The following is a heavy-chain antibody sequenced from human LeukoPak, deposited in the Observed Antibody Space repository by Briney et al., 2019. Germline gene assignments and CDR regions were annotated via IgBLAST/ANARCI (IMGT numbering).Heavy chain of an antibody. Sequence: AGSLRLSCAASGFTFSDYYMSWIRQAPGKGLEWVSHISSSGSTIYYADSVKGRFTISRDNAKNSLYLQMNSLRAEDTAVYYCAKDPDVEMATIFDYWGQGTLVTVSS. V-gene: IGHV3-11*04. D-gene: IGHD5-24*01. CDR1: GFTFSDYY. CDR2: ISSSGSTI. J-gene: IGHJ4*02. CDR3: AKDPDVEMATIFDY.